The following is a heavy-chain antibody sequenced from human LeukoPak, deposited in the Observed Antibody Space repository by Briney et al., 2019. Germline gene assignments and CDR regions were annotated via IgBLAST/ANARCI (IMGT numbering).Heavy chain of an antibody. CDR1: GFTFSSYG. CDR3: AKRGRGSGSTLYYYYYMDV. J-gene: IGHJ6*03. CDR2: IRYDGSDK. D-gene: IGHD3-10*01. Sequence: GGSLRLSCAASGFTFSSYGMHWVRQAPGKGPEWVAFIRYDGSDKYYADSVKGRFTISRDNSKNTLYLQMNGLRAEDTAVYYCAKRGRGSGSTLYYYYYMDVWGKGTTVTVSS. V-gene: IGHV3-30*02.